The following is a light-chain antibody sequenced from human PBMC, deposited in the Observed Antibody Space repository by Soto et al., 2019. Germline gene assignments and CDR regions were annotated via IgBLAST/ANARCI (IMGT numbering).Light chain of an antibody. V-gene: IGLV1-51*01. CDR2: DND. J-gene: IGLJ2*01. Sequence: QSVLTQPPSMSAAPGQKVTISCSGSTSNIENNYVSWYQHLPGTAPKLLIYDNDERPSGIPDRFSASKSGTSATLGITGLQIGDEADYYCGAWDSSLSDVLFGGGTKVTVL. CDR1: TSNIENNY. CDR3: GAWDSSLSDVL.